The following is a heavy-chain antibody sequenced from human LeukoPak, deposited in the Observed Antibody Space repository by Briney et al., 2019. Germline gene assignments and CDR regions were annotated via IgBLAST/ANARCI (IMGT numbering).Heavy chain of an antibody. D-gene: IGHD4-17*01. J-gene: IGHJ6*02. CDR1: GFTFSSYG. Sequence: GGSLRLSCAASGFTFSSYGMHWVRQAPGKGLEWVAVISYDGSNKYYADSVKGRFTISRDNSKNTLYLQMNSLRAEDTAVYYCASVGYGDYFDYYYYGMDVWGQGTTVTVSS. CDR3: ASVGYGDYFDYYYYGMDV. CDR2: ISYDGSNK. V-gene: IGHV3-30*03.